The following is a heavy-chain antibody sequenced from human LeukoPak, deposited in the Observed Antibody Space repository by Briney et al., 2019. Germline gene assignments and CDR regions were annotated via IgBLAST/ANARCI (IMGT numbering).Heavy chain of an antibody. J-gene: IGHJ4*02. Sequence: PSETLSLTCAVSGGSISSPTHYWAWIRQPPGKGLEWIGSIYYTGSTYYNLSLKSRLTISVDTSRSQFPLNLSSVTAADTAVYFCARTSLSRGFWGQGTLVTVSS. CDR3: ARTSLSRGF. CDR1: GGSISSPTHY. CDR2: IYYTGST. V-gene: IGHV4-39*01. D-gene: IGHD2/OR15-2a*01.